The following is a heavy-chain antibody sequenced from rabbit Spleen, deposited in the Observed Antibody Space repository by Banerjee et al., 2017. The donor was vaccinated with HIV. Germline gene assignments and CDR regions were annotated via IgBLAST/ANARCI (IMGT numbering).Heavy chain of an antibody. D-gene: IGHD1-1*01. CDR3: AKSYMSTSAYYYYGMVL. Sequence: QSLEESGGDLVKPGASLTLTCTASGFSFSGSYYMCWVRQAPGKGLEWIACIYAGSSGSTYYASWAKGRFTISKTSSTTVTLQMTSLTAADTATYFCAKSYMSTSAYYYYGMVLWGQGTLVTVS. CDR1: GFSFSGSYY. CDR2: IYAGSSGST. J-gene: IGHJ6*01. V-gene: IGHV1S40*01.